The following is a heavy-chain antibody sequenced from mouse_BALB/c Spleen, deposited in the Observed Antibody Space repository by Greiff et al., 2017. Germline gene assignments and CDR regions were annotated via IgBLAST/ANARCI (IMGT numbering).Heavy chain of an antibody. J-gene: IGHJ4*01. CDR1: GYTFTSYT. D-gene: IGHD2-14*01. CDR2: INPSSGYT. CDR3: ARGNRYDAMDY. V-gene: IGHV1-4*01. Sequence: LQESGAELARPGASVKMSCKASGYTFTSYTMHWVKQRPGQGLEWIGYINPSSGYTNYNQKFKDKATLTADKSSSTAYMQLSSLTSEDSAVYYCARGNRYDAMDYWGQGTSVTVSS.